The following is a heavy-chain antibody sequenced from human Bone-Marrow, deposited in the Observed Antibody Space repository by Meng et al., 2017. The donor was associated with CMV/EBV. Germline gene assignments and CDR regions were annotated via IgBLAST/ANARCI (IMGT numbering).Heavy chain of an antibody. V-gene: IGHV4-39*07. J-gene: IGHJ4*02. Sequence: GSLRLSCTVSGGSIRSSSYYWGCIRQPPGKGLEWIGSIYFTGSTYYNPSLKSRVTISVDTSKNQFSLKLSSVTAADTAMYYCARVGTGYYGSGSYLYYFEYWGQGKLVNVAS. CDR2: IYFTGST. D-gene: IGHD3-10*01. CDR3: ARVGTGYYGSGSYLYYFEY. CDR1: GGSIRSSSYY.